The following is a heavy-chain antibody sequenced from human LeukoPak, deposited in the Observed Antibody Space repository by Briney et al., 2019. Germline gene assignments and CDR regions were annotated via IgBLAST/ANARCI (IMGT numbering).Heavy chain of an antibody. Sequence: GESLKISCQGFGYPFTTSWIGWVRQLPGKGLEWTAIIYAGNSDAKHSPSFQGQVSISTDRSISTAYLHWSSLKASDTAIYYCAIINHPDGRVYWGQGTLVTVSS. J-gene: IGHJ4*02. CDR3: AIINHPDGRVY. CDR1: GYPFTTSW. D-gene: IGHD5-24*01. V-gene: IGHV5-51*01. CDR2: IYAGNSDA.